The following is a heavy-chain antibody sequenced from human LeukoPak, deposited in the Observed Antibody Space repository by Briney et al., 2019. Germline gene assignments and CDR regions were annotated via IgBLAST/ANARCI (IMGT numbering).Heavy chain of an antibody. CDR2: TYYKSKWYN. CDR3: ARGRGLRMGAFDI. Sequence: SQSLSLTCATSGDSVSSNSAAWNWIRQCPSRGLEWLGRTYYKSKWYNDSAEYVKSRITINPDTYKNQFSLQLNSLTPEDTAVYYCARGRGLRMGAFDIWGQGTVVSVSS. CDR1: GDSVSSNSAA. V-gene: IGHV6-1*01. J-gene: IGHJ3*02. D-gene: IGHD4-17*01.